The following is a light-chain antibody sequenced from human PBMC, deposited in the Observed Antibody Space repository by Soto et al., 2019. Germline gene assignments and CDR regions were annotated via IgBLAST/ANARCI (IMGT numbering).Light chain of an antibody. CDR1: QGISSW. V-gene: IGKV1-12*01. Sequence: DIQMTQSPSSVSASVGDRVTITCRASQGISSWLVWYQQKPGKAPKLLIYAASSLESGVPSRFSGSGSGTDFTLTINSLQPEDFATYYCQQADSFPLTFGGGTKVDIK. J-gene: IGKJ4*01. CDR2: AAS. CDR3: QQADSFPLT.